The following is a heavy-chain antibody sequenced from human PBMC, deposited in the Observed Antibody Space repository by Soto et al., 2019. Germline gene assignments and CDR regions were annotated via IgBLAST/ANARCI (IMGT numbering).Heavy chain of an antibody. CDR2: NSGGGGTT. D-gene: IGHD2-15*01. Sequence: EVQLLGSGGGLVQPGGSLRLSCAASGFTWSSYAMSWVRQAPGKGLKWVSANSGGGGTTYYADSVKGRFTISRDNSKNTLYLQMNSLRAEDTAVYYCAKTPRYCSGGGCYGGYFDYWGQGTLVTVSS. CDR1: GFTWSSYA. V-gene: IGHV3-23*01. CDR3: AKTPRYCSGGGCYGGYFDY. J-gene: IGHJ4*02.